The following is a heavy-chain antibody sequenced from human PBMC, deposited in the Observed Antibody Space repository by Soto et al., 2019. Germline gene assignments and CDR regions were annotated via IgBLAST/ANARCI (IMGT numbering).Heavy chain of an antibody. CDR3: ARVLYCSGGGCYSNFDY. CDR1: GFTFSGHW. CDR2: TSSDGSSA. Sequence: EVQLVEAGGGLVQPGGSLRLSCGASGFTFSGHWMHWVRQAPGKGLVWVSRTSSDGSSADYADSVKGRFTISRDNTKNTLYLQMNSLRAEDTALYYCARVLYCSGGGCYSNFDYWGQGTLVTVSS. J-gene: IGHJ4*02. D-gene: IGHD2-15*01. V-gene: IGHV3-74*01.